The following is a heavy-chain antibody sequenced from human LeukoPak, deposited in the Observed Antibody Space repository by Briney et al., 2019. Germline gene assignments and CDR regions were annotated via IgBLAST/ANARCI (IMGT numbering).Heavy chain of an antibody. CDR2: IYYSGST. Sequence: PSETLSLTCTVSGGSISSYYWSWIRQPPGKGLEWIGYIYYSGSTNYNPSLKSRVTTSVDTSKNQFSLKLSSVTAADTAVYYCARSGGSSGYYYVDQPPPDAFDIWGQGTMVTVSS. CDR3: ARSGGSSGYYYVDQPPPDAFDI. CDR1: GGSISSYY. V-gene: IGHV4-59*01. J-gene: IGHJ3*02. D-gene: IGHD3-22*01.